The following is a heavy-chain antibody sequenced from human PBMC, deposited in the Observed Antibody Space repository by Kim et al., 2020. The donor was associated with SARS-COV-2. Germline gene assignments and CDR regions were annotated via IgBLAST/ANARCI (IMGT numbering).Heavy chain of an antibody. CDR1: GGSISSSSYY. J-gene: IGHJ1*01. V-gene: IGHV4-39*07. CDR3: ATAPNAEYFQD. CDR2: IYYSGST. Sequence: SETLSLTCTVSGGSISSSSYYWGWIRQPPGKGLEWIGSIYYSGSTYSNPHLKSRVTISVDTSKNQFSLKLSSVTAADTAVYYCATAPNAEYFQDWGQGTLVTVSS. D-gene: IGHD7-27*01.